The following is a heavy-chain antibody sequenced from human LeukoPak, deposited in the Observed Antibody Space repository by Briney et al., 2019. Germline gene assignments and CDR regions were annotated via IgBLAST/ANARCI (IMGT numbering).Heavy chain of an antibody. CDR3: ARDDVVGVAAAGRNWFDL. Sequence: SVKVSCEASGGTFSSYAISWVRQAHGQGLEWMGGIIPIFGTANYAQKFQGRVTITADESTSTAYMELSSLRSEDTAVYYCARDDVVGVAAAGRNWFDLWGQGTLVTVSS. CDR1: GGTFSSYA. CDR2: IIPIFGTA. D-gene: IGHD6-13*01. J-gene: IGHJ5*02. V-gene: IGHV1-69*01.